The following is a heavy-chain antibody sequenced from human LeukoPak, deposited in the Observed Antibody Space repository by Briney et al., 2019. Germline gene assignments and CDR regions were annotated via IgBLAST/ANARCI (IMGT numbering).Heavy chain of an antibody. J-gene: IGHJ3*02. CDR3: ARHGPGKGYGSGDYEYAFDI. Sequence: SETLSLTCSFSGDSITTYYWSWIWQPPGKGLEWIGDIHDSGSANYNPSLQSRVTISIDESKKQFSLRLTSVTAADTAVYYCARHGPGKGYGSGDYEYAFDIWGQGTLVTVSS. CDR1: GDSITTYY. V-gene: IGHV4-59*08. CDR2: IHDSGSA. D-gene: IGHD3-10*01.